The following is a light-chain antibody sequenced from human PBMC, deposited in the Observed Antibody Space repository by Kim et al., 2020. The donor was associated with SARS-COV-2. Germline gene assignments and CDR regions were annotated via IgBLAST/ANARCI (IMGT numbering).Light chain of an antibody. V-gene: IGKV1-5*01. CDR1: QSISTW. Sequence: SLGDRVSITCRASQSISTWLAWYHQRPGKAPKLLIYDASTLESGVPSRFSGSGSGTEFTLTISSLQPDDFGTYYCQQYNTYSPEYTFGQGTKLEI. J-gene: IGKJ2*01. CDR2: DAS. CDR3: QQYNTYSPEYT.